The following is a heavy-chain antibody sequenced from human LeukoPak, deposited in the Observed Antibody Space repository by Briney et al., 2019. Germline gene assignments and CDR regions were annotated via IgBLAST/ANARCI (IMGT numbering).Heavy chain of an antibody. J-gene: IGHJ4*02. CDR1: GGSISSSSYY. D-gene: IGHD5-12*01. Sequence: PSETLSLTCTVSGGSISSSSYYWGWIRQPPGKGLEWIGSIYYSGSTYYNPSLKSRVTISVDTSKNQFSLKLSSVTAADTAVYYCARQLSYSGYDFDYWGQGTLVTVSS. CDR2: IYYSGST. V-gene: IGHV4-39*01. CDR3: ARQLSYSGYDFDY.